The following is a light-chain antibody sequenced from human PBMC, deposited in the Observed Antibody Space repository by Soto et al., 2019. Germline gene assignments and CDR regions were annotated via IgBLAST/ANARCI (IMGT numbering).Light chain of an antibody. CDR1: NSDLDSY. Sequence: QSVLTQPASVSGSPGQSITISCTGINSDLDSYVSWYQQYPGKAPKLIIYEVSYRPSGISNRFSGSKSDSTASLTISGLQAEDEADYYCNSNTLTNTWVFGGGTKVTVL. J-gene: IGLJ3*02. CDR2: EVS. CDR3: NSNTLTNTWV. V-gene: IGLV2-14*01.